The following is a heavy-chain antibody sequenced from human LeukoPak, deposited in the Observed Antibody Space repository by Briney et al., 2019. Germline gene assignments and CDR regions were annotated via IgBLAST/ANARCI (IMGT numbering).Heavy chain of an antibody. CDR2: IYYTGTP. Sequence: ASETLSLTCTVSDDSISGYYWSWIRQPPGKGLECIAYIYYTGTPNYSPSLKSRAIISVDTSRNQFSLKLNYVTAADTAVYYCARADVTCYSGLCWFDTWGQGTLVTVSS. CDR3: ARADVTCYSGLCWFDT. J-gene: IGHJ5*02. D-gene: IGHD2-15*01. CDR1: DDSISGYY. V-gene: IGHV4-59*01.